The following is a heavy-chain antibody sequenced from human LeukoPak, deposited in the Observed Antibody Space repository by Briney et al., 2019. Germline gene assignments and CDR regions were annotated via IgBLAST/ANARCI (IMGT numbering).Heavy chain of an antibody. D-gene: IGHD1-26*01. CDR2: INHSGST. V-gene: IGHV4-34*01. Sequence: SETLSLTCAVYGGSFSGYYWSWIRQPPGKGLEWIGEINHSGSTNYNPSLKSRVTISVDTSKNQFSLKLSSVTAADTAVYYCASSLTGEPYFDYWGQGALVTVSS. CDR3: ASSLTGEPYFDY. CDR1: GGSFSGYY. J-gene: IGHJ4*02.